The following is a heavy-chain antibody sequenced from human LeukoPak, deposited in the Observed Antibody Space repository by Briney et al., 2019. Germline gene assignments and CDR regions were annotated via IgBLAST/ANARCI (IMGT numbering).Heavy chain of an antibody. CDR3: AKAPSYGDYPNFDY. J-gene: IGHJ4*02. Sequence: PGGSLRLSCAASGXTFSSYAMSWVRQAPGKGLEWVSAISGSGGSTYYADSVKGRFTIPRDNSKNTLYLQMHSLRAEDTAVYYCAKAPSYGDYPNFDYWGQGTLVTVSS. CDR2: ISGSGGST. CDR1: GXTFSSYA. D-gene: IGHD4-17*01. V-gene: IGHV3-23*01.